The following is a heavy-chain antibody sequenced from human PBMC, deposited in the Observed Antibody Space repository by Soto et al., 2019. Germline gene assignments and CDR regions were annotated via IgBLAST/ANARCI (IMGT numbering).Heavy chain of an antibody. D-gene: IGHD5-18*01. V-gene: IGHV1-69*01. CDR1: GGIFSSYA. Sequence: QVQLVQSGAEVKKPGSSVKVSCKASGGIFSSYAISWVRQAPGQGLEWMGGIIPIFGTANYAQKFQGRVTITADESTSTAYMELSSLRSEDTAVYYCATLGPGYSYALGLDYWGQGTLVTVSS. CDR3: ATLGPGYSYALGLDY. J-gene: IGHJ4*02. CDR2: IIPIFGTA.